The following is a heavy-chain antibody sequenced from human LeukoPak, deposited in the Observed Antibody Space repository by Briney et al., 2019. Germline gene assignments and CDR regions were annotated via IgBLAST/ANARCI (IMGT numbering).Heavy chain of an antibody. V-gene: IGHV3-30*01. Sequence: GRSLRLSCAASGFTFSSYAMHWVRQAPGKGLEWVAGISYDGSNKYYADSVKGRFTISRDNSKNTLYLQTNSLRAEDTAVYYCARDKGTSSGFFALCWGQGTLVTVSS. CDR1: GFTFSSYA. CDR3: ARDKGTSSGFFALC. D-gene: IGHD6-19*01. CDR2: ISYDGSNK. J-gene: IGHJ4*02.